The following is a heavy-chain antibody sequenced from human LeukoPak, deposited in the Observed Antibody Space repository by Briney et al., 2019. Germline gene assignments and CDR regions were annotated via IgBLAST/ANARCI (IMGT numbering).Heavy chain of an antibody. V-gene: IGHV3-30*03. J-gene: IGHJ4*02. CDR1: GFTFSSYG. CDR2: ISYDGSNK. D-gene: IGHD2-2*01. CDR3: AGPIVVVPAALTADDY. Sequence: PGGSLRLSCAASGFTFSSYGMHWVRQAPGKGLEWVAVISYDGSNKYYADSVKGRFTISRDNSKNTLYLQMNSLRAEDTAVYYCAGPIVVVPAALTADDYWGQGTLVTVSS.